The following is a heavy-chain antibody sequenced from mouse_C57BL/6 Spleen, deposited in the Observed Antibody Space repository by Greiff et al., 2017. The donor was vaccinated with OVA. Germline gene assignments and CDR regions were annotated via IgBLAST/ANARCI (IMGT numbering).Heavy chain of an antibody. D-gene: IGHD1-1*01. CDR1: GYTFTDYY. V-gene: IGHV1-26*01. Sequence: VQLQQSGPELVKPGASVKISCKASGYTFTDYYMNWVKQSHGKSLEWIGDINPNNGGTSYNQKFKGKATLTVDKSSSTAYMELRSLTSEDSAVYYCAGGLLHAMDYWGQGTSVTVSS. CDR2: INPNNGGT. CDR3: AGGLLHAMDY. J-gene: IGHJ4*01.